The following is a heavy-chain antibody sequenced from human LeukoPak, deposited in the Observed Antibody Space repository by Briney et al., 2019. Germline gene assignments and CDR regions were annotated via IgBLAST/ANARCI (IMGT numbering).Heavy chain of an antibody. CDR2: IYTSGST. V-gene: IGHV4-61*02. Sequence: SQTLSLTCTVSGGSISSGNYYWSWIRQPAGKGLEWIGRIYTSGSTNYSPSLKSRVTISVDTSKNQFSLKLSSVTAADTAVYYCARSRGYSSGWLLEFDYWGQGTLVTVSS. CDR1: GGSISSGNYY. CDR3: ARSRGYSSGWLLEFDY. J-gene: IGHJ4*02. D-gene: IGHD6-19*01.